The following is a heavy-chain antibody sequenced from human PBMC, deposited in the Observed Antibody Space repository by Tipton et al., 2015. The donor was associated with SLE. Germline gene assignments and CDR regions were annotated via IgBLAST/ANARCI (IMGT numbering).Heavy chain of an antibody. D-gene: IGHD3-22*01. Sequence: TLSLTCTVSGGPISSYYWSWIRQPPGKGLEWIGYIYYSGSTNYNPSLKSRVTISVDTSKNQFSLKLSSVTAADTAVYYCARDPSGVVVLDYWGQGTLVTVSS. J-gene: IGHJ4*02. CDR2: IYYSGST. CDR1: GGPISSYY. CDR3: ARDPSGVVVLDY. V-gene: IGHV4-59*12.